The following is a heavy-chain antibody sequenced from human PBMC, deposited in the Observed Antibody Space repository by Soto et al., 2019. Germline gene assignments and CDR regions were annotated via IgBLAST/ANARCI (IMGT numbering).Heavy chain of an antibody. J-gene: IGHJ4*02. V-gene: IGHV3-30-3*01. CDR3: ARGGGFCGGDCYKGGIDY. CDR1: GFPFSPYT. D-gene: IGHD2-21*02. CDR2: ISYDGSDK. Sequence: QVQLVESGGGVVQPGRSLRLSCAASGFPFSPYTMHWVRQAPGRGLEWVAVISYDGSDKYYADSVKGRITISRDNSKNTLYLQMKSLRAEDTAVYYCARGGGFCGGDCYKGGIDYWGQGTLVTVSS.